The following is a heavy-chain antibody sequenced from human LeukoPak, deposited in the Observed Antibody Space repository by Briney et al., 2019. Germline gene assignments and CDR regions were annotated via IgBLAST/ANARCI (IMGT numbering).Heavy chain of an antibody. J-gene: IGHJ6*02. D-gene: IGHD2-2*01. CDR1: GGTFSSYA. CDR2: IIPILGIA. V-gene: IGHV1-69*04. CDR3: ARVPGYCSSTSCYGYYYGMDV. Sequence: ASVKVSCKASGGTFSSYAISWVRQAPGQGLEWMGRIIPILGIANYAQKFQGRVTMTRDTSISTAYMELSRLRSDDTAVYYCARVPGYCSSTSCYGYYYGMDVWGQGTTVTVSS.